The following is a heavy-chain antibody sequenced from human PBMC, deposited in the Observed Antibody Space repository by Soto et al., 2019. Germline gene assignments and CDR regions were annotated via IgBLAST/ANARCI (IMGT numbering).Heavy chain of an antibody. J-gene: IGHJ4*02. D-gene: IGHD6-13*01. CDR1: GGSISSGGYS. V-gene: IGHV4-30-2*01. CDR3: ARGYSSSWYYFDY. Sequence: QLQLRESGSGLVKPSQTLSLTCAVSGGSISSGGYSWSWIRQPPGKGLEWIGYIYHSGSTYYNPSLKSRVTISVDRSKNQFSLKLSSVTAADTAVYYCARGYSSSWYYFDYWGQGTLVTVSS. CDR2: IYHSGST.